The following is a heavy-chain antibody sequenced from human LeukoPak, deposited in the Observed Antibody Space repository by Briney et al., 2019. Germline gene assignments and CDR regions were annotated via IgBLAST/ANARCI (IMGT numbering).Heavy chain of an antibody. D-gene: IGHD2-21*02. Sequence: ESLKISCKGSGYSFTSYWIGWVRQKPGKGLEWMGIIYPGDSDTRYRPSLQGQVTISADKSISTAYLQWSSLKASDTAMYYCATVTANAFDIWGQGTMVTVSS. J-gene: IGHJ3*02. CDR1: GYSFTSYW. CDR3: ATVTANAFDI. CDR2: IYPGDSDT. V-gene: IGHV5-51*01.